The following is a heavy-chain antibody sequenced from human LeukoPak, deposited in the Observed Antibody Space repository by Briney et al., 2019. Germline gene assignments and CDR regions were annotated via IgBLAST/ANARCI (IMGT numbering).Heavy chain of an antibody. CDR1: GFTFSDYY. V-gene: IGHV3-11*06. D-gene: IGHD3-9*01. CDR2: ISSSSSYI. J-gene: IGHJ4*02. Sequence: GGSLRLSCAASGFTFSDYYMSWIRQAPGKGLEWVSSISSSSSYIYYADSVKGRFTISRDNAKNSLYLQMNSLRAEDTAVYYCARKKLTGYPYYFDYWGQGTLVTVSS. CDR3: ARKKLTGYPYYFDY.